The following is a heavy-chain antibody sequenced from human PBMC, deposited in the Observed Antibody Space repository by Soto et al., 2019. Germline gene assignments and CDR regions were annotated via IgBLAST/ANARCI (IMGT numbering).Heavy chain of an antibody. V-gene: IGHV3-7*01. D-gene: IGHD6-13*01. CDR3: ATHPAAGPFDY. CDR1: GFTFSSYW. Sequence: EVQLVESGGGLVQPGGSLRLSCAASGFTFSSYWMSWVRQAPGKGLEWVANIKQDGSEKYYVDSVKGRFTISRDNAENSLYLQMNSLRAEDTAVYYCATHPAAGPFDYWGQGTLVTVSS. J-gene: IGHJ4*02. CDR2: IKQDGSEK.